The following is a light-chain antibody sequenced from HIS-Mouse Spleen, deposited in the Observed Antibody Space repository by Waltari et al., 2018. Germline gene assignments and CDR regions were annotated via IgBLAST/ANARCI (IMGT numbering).Light chain of an antibody. J-gene: IGLJ2*01. CDR3: YSTDSSGNHRV. CDR2: EDS. Sequence: SYELTQPPSVSVSPGQTARITCSGDALPKKYAYWYQQKSGQPPVLVIYEDSKRPAGIPAGFSGSSSGTMATLTISGAQVEDEADYYCYSTDSSGNHRVFGGGTKLTVL. V-gene: IGLV3-10*01. CDR1: ALPKKY.